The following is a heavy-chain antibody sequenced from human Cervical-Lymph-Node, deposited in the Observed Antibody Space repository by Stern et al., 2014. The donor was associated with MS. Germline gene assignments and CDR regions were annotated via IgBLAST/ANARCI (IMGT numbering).Heavy chain of an antibody. D-gene: IGHD6-19*01. Sequence: VQLVQSGAEVKKPGASVKVSCKAPDYTFASYGITWVRQAPGQGLEWLGWVTANSGNTYYAQSLQGRVNMTTDTSTTTAYLELRNLRSDDTAVYYCARVAADTFDFWGQGTQVIVSS. CDR2: VTANSGNT. CDR1: DYTFASYG. J-gene: IGHJ4*02. CDR3: ARVAADTFDF. V-gene: IGHV1-18*01.